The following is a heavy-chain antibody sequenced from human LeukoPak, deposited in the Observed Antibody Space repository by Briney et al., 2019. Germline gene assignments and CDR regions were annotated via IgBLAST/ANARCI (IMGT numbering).Heavy chain of an antibody. CDR2: INSDGSST. CDR3: ARDRVVTGICGAFDI. D-gene: IGHD2-21*02. V-gene: IGHV3-74*01. CDR1: GFTFSSYW. Sequence: GGSLRLSCAASGFTFSSYWMHWVRQAPGKGLVWVSRINSDGSSTSYADSVKGRFTISRDNAKNTLYLQMNSLRAEDKAVYYCARDRVVTGICGAFDIWGQGTMVTVSS. J-gene: IGHJ3*02.